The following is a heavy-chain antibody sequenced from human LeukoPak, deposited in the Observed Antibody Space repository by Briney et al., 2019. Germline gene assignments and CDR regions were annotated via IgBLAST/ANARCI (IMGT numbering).Heavy chain of an antibody. CDR3: AKRKDTSGYYSAFDY. CDR2: INHSGST. V-gene: IGHV4-34*01. J-gene: IGHJ4*02. Sequence: SETLSLTCAVYGGSFSGYYWSWIRQPPGKGLEWIGEINHSGSTNYNPSLKSRVTISVDTSKNQFSLKLSSVTAADTAVYYCAKRKDTSGYYSAFDYWGQGTLVTVSS. CDR1: GGSFSGYY. D-gene: IGHD3-22*01.